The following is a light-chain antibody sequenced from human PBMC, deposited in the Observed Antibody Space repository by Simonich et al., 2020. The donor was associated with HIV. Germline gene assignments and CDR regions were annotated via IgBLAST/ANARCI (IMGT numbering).Light chain of an antibody. CDR3: QQYYTIPRT. Sequence: DIQMTQSPSSLSASVRDRVTITCRANQGISNSLAWYQQKPVKAPKLLLYAASRLESGVPSRCSGSGSGTEYTLTISNLQPEDFATYYCQQYYTIPRTFGQGTKVEIK. J-gene: IGKJ1*01. V-gene: IGKV1-NL1*01. CDR2: AAS. CDR1: QGISNS.